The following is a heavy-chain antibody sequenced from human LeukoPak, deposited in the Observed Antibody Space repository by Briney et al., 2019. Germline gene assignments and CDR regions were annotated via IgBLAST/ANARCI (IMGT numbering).Heavy chain of an antibody. Sequence: GGSLRLSCAASGFTFSGYAMNWVRQAPGKGLEWVSAISGSGGSTYYADSVKGRFTISRDNSKNTLYLQMNSLRAEDTAVYYCAKEAQLLWFGESSYYFDYWGQGTLVTVSS. J-gene: IGHJ4*02. D-gene: IGHD3-10*01. V-gene: IGHV3-23*01. CDR1: GFTFSGYA. CDR2: ISGSGGST. CDR3: AKEAQLLWFGESSYYFDY.